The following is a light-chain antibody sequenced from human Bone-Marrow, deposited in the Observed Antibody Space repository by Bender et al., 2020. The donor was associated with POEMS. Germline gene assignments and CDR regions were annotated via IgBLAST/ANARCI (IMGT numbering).Light chain of an antibody. Sequence: QSALTQPASVSGFPGQSITISCAGTSSDVGGYNLVSWYQQHPGKAPRLIISDVNERPSGVSNRFSGSKSDNTASLTISGLQAEDEADYYCSSYAGPTSSVVFGGGTTLTVL. J-gene: IGLJ2*01. CDR3: SSYAGPTSSVV. CDR1: SSDVGGYNL. CDR2: DVN. V-gene: IGLV2-23*02.